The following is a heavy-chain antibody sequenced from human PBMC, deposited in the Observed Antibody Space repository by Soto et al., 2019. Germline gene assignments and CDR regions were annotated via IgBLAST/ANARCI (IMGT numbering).Heavy chain of an antibody. CDR1: GYTFTSYG. D-gene: IGHD3-16*01. Sequence: QVQLVQSGAEVKKPGASVKVSCKTSGYTFTSYGLSWVRQAPGQGLEWMGWINGYTGNTNYAQKFQGRVTMTTVTSTNTAYLDLWTLIADDTAVYYCARSWVTGKGGMDVWGQGTTVTVSS. J-gene: IGHJ6*02. CDR2: INGYTGNT. CDR3: ARSWVTGKGGMDV. V-gene: IGHV1-18*01.